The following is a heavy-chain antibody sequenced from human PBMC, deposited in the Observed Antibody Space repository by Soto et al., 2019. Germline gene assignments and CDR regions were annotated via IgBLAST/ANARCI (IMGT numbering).Heavy chain of an antibody. Sequence: PGGSLRLSCAASGFTFSSYGMHWVRQAPGKGLEWVAVISYDGSNKYYADSVKGRFTISRDNSKNTLYLQMNSLRAEDTAVYYCAKDIVPASTSLTTWYYGMDVWGQGTTVTVSS. J-gene: IGHJ6*02. CDR3: AKDIVPASTSLTTWYYGMDV. CDR1: GFTFSSYG. D-gene: IGHD2-2*01. CDR2: ISYDGSNK. V-gene: IGHV3-30*18.